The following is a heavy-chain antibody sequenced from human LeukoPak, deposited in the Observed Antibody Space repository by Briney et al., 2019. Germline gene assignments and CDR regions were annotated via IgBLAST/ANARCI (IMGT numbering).Heavy chain of an antibody. CDR2: ISYDGSNK. CDR1: GFTFSSYG. D-gene: IGHD2-2*01. CDR3: AKEGPAAPTWRMDV. J-gene: IGHJ6*02. V-gene: IGHV3-30*18. Sequence: PGGSLTLSCAASGFTFSSYGMHWVRHAPGNGLEWVAVISYDGSNKYYADSVKGRFTISRDNSKNTLYLQMNSLRAEDTAVYYCAKEGPAAPTWRMDVWGQGTTVTVSS.